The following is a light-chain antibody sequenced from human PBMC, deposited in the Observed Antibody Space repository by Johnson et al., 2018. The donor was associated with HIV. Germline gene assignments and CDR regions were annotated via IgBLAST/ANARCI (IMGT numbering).Light chain of an antibody. Sequence: LPQPPSVSAAPGQKVTISCSGSSSNIGNNYVSWYQQLPGTAPKLLIYENNKRPSGIPDRFSGSKSGTSATLGITGLQTGDEAAYYCGTWDNSLSAYVFGTGTKVTVL. CDR1: SSNIGNNY. J-gene: IGLJ1*01. CDR3: GTWDNSLSAYV. CDR2: ENN. V-gene: IGLV1-51*02.